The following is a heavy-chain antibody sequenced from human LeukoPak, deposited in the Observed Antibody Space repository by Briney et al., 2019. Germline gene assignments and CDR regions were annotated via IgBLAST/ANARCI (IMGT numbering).Heavy chain of an antibody. CDR3: ARGEIGGNFDP. Sequence: ASVKVSCKASGYTFTSYAMHWVRQAPGQRLEWMGWINAGNGNTKYSQKFQGRVTITRDTSASTAYMELSSLRSEGTAVYYCARGEIGGNFDPWGQGTLVTVSS. J-gene: IGHJ5*02. V-gene: IGHV1-3*01. CDR1: GYTFTSYA. D-gene: IGHD4-23*01. CDR2: INAGNGNT.